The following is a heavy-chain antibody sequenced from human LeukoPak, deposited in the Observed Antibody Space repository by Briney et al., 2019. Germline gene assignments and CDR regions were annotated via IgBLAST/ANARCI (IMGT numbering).Heavy chain of an antibody. J-gene: IGHJ2*01. CDR3: ARQGGGFWYFDL. CDR2: IYYSGST. Sequence: SGTLSLPRTVSWGSISSYYWGLVRPPPREGIEWIGYIYYSGSTNYNPSLKSRVTISVDTSKNQFSLKLSSVTAADTAVYYCARQGGGFWYFDLRGRGTLVTVSS. D-gene: IGHD6-25*01. CDR1: WGSISSYY. V-gene: IGHV4-59*08.